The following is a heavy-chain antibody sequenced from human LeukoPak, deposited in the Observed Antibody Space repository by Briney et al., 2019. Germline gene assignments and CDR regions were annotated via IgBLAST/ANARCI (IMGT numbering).Heavy chain of an antibody. V-gene: IGHV3-48*01. Sequence: GGSLRLSCAASGFTFSSYGMIWVRQAPGRGLEGVSYISSSSSTIYYAASVRGRFTISRDNAKNSLYLQMNSLRAEDTAVYYCARGESRNDYWDQGPLVTVSS. CDR2: ISSSSSTI. D-gene: IGHD1-26*01. CDR1: GFTFSSYG. CDR3: ARGESRNDY. J-gene: IGHJ4*02.